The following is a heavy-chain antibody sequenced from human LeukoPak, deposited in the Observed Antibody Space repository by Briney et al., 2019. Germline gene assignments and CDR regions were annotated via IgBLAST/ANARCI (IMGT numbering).Heavy chain of an antibody. D-gene: IGHD6-13*01. CDR3: ARVWYPSGREVTHSQYYYMDV. Sequence: ASVKVSCKTSGYTFSSFDINWVRQATGQGLEWMGWMNTNSGNTGYAQKFQGRITMTRNISISTAYMELSSLRSEDTAVYYCARVWYPSGREVTHSQYYYMDVWGKGSTITVSS. J-gene: IGHJ6*03. CDR1: GYTFSSFD. CDR2: MNTNSGNT. V-gene: IGHV1-8*02.